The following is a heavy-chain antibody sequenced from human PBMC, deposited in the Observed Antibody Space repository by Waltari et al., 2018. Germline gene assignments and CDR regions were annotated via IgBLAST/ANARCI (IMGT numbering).Heavy chain of an antibody. J-gene: IGHJ5*02. Sequence: QVQLQESGPGLVKPSATLSLTCTVSGGSISSYYWSWIRQPPGKGLEWIGYIYYSGSTNYNPSLKSRVTISVDTSKNQFSLKLSSVTAADTAVYYCARGNSPIDPWGQGTLVTVSS. CDR2: IYYSGST. CDR1: GGSISSYY. CDR3: ARGNSPIDP. D-gene: IGHD2-15*01. V-gene: IGHV4-59*01.